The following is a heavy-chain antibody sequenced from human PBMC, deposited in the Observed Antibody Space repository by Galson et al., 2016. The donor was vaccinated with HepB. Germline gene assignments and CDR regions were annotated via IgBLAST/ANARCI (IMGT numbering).Heavy chain of an antibody. CDR3: AKGTGSYGDYSWFDP. V-gene: IGHV3-33*06. Sequence: SLRLSCAASGFTFSSYGMHWVRQAPGKGLEWVAVIWHDGSNKYYADSVKGRFTISRDNSKNTLYLQMNSLRAEDTAVYYCAKGTGSYGDYSWFDPWGQGTLVTVSS. J-gene: IGHJ5*02. CDR1: GFTFSSYG. D-gene: IGHD2-21*02. CDR2: IWHDGSNK.